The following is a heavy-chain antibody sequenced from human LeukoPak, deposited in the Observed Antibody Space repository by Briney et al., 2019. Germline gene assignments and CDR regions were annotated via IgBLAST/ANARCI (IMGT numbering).Heavy chain of an antibody. J-gene: IGHJ4*02. D-gene: IGHD4-17*01. V-gene: IGHV3-21*01. CDR2: IFPSGGEI. CDR3: ARLYGDYGLLNDY. Sequence: PGGSLRLSCEASGFTFSTFAMIWVRQPPGKGLEWVSSIFPSGGEIHYADSVKGRFTISRDNAKNTLYLQMNSLRAEDTAVYYCARLYGDYGLLNDYWGQGTLVTVSS. CDR1: GFTFSTFA.